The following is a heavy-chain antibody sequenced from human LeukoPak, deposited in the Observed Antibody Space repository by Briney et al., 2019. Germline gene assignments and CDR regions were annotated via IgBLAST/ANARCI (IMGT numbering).Heavy chain of an antibody. CDR3: ARGDGYAQRD. D-gene: IGHD5-12*01. CDR1: GFTFSSYA. Sequence: GGSPRLSCAASGFTFSSYAMSWVRQAPGKGLEWVSAISGSGGSTYYADSVKGRFTISRDNSKSTLYQQMNSLRVEDTAVYYCARGDGYAQRDWGQGTLVTVPS. CDR2: ISGSGGST. J-gene: IGHJ4*02. V-gene: IGHV3-23*01.